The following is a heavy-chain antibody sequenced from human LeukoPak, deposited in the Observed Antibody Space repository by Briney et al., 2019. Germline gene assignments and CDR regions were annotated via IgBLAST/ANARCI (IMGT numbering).Heavy chain of an antibody. CDR1: GFTVSSNY. Sequence: PGGSLRLSCAASGFTVSSNYMSWVRPAPGKRLEWVSIIYSGGTTYYTDSVKGRFTISRDNSNNMLYLQMNSLRAEDTAVYYCARGYCSGGSCYSKDYYYMDVWGKGTTVTVSS. J-gene: IGHJ6*03. CDR3: ARGYCSGGSCYSKDYYYMDV. D-gene: IGHD2-15*01. V-gene: IGHV3-53*01. CDR2: IYSGGTT.